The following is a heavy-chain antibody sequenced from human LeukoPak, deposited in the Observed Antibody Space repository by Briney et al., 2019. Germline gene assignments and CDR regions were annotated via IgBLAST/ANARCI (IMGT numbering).Heavy chain of an antibody. V-gene: IGHV5-51*01. J-gene: IGHJ4*02. D-gene: IGHD4-17*01. CDR3: ARYLDPGAAGYGDYVDY. CDR2: IYPGDSDT. CDR1: GYSFTSYW. Sequence: GESLKISCKGSGYSFTSYWIGWVRQMPGKGLEWMGIIYPGDSDTRYSPSFQGQVAISADKSISTAYLQWSSLKASDTAMYYCARYLDPGAAGYGDYVDYWGQGTLVTVSS.